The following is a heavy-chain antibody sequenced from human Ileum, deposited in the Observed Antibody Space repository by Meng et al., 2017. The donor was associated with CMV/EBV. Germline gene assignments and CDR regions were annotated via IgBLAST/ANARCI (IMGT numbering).Heavy chain of an antibody. CDR3: ARVLWFGETYYGLDV. Sequence: GSLRLSCTVSGGSMSSYYWSWIRQPPGRGLEYIGYIYYSGSTNYNPSLKSRVTLSEDTSKNQFSLKVSSVTAADTAVYYCARVLWFGETYYGLDVWGQGTTVTVSS. CDR2: IYYSGST. V-gene: IGHV4-59*01. J-gene: IGHJ6*02. D-gene: IGHD3-10*01. CDR1: GGSMSSYY.